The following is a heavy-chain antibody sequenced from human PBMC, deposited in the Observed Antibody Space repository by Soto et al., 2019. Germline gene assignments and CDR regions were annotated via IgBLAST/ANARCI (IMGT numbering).Heavy chain of an antibody. J-gene: IGHJ6*02. D-gene: IGHD2-2*01. Sequence: LRLSCEASGFSFGSYSMNWVRQAPGKGLEWVSFISGRGTTTYYADSVKGRFTVSRDNAKNSLSLEVNSLRDEDTAVYYCARLGYCSSATCTHYFYYYGMDVWGQGTTVTVYS. CDR1: GFSFGSYS. CDR3: ARLGYCSSATCTHYFYYYGMDV. V-gene: IGHV3-48*02. CDR2: ISGRGTTT.